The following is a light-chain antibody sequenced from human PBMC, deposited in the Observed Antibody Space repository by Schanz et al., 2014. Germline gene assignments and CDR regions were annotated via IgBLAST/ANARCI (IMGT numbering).Light chain of an antibody. CDR3: QQLNSYPLT. CDR2: AAS. Sequence: DIQMTQSPSSLSASVGDRVTITCRASQSISSYLNWYQQKPGKAPKLLIYAASSLQSGVPSRFSGSGSGTDFTLTISNLQPEDFATYYCQQLNSYPLTFGGGTKVEIK. CDR1: QSISSY. J-gene: IGKJ4*01. V-gene: IGKV1-39*01.